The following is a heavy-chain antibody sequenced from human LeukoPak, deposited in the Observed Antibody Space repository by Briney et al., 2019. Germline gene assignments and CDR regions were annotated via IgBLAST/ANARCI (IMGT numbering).Heavy chain of an antibody. D-gene: IGHD4-17*01. V-gene: IGHV1-24*01. J-gene: IGHJ4*02. CDR3: ATYLYGDYAYCYFDY. CDR1: GYTLTELS. Sequence: ASVKVSCKVSGYTLTELSMHWVRQAPGKGLEWMGGFDPEDGETIYAQKFQGRVTMTEDTSTDTAYMELSSLRSEDTAVYYCATYLYGDYAYCYFDYWGQGTLVTVSS. CDR2: FDPEDGET.